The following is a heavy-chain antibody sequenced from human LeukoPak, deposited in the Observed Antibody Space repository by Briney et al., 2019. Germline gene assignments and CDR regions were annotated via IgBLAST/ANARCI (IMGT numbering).Heavy chain of an antibody. V-gene: IGHV1-2*02. J-gene: IGHJ4*02. CDR3: ASAESHDYGET. Sequence: ASVKVSCKASGYTFAGYYVHWVRQAPGQGLEWMGWIKPNSGGTQYAQRFRGRVTMTKDTSITTAYMELTGLRSDDTAVYFCASAESHDYGETWGQGTLVTVSS. CDR2: IKPNSGGT. CDR1: GYTFAGYY. D-gene: IGHD4-17*01.